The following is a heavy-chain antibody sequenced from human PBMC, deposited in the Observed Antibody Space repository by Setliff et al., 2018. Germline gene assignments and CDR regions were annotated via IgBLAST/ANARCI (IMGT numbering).Heavy chain of an antibody. J-gene: IGHJ6*03. CDR1: GFTLSSYW. Sequence: PGGSLRLSCAASGFTLSSYWMHWVRQAPGKGLVWVSRINGDGSSTSYADSVKGRFTISRDNAKNTLYLQMNSLRAEDTAVYYCARGPWKHSAYYYYYYMDVWGKGTTVTVSS. V-gene: IGHV3-74*01. CDR3: ARGPWKHSAYYYYYYMDV. D-gene: IGHD1-1*01. CDR2: INGDGSST.